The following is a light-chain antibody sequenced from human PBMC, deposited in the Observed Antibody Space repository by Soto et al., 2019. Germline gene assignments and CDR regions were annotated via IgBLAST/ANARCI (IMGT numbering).Light chain of an antibody. CDR3: HQYDTYPVT. J-gene: IGKJ4*01. CDR1: QNISTW. Sequence: DIQMTQSPSSLSASVGDRVTITCRASQNISTWLVWYQERPGKAPKSLIFGASSLERGVPSRFSGSGFGTDFTLTIISLQPEDFATYYCHQYDTYPVTFGGGTKVE. V-gene: IGKV1D-16*01. CDR2: GAS.